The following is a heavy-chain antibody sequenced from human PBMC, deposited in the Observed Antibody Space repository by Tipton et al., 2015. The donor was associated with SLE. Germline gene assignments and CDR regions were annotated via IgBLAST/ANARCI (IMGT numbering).Heavy chain of an antibody. D-gene: IGHD3-10*01. J-gene: IGHJ6*02. Sequence: TLSLTCTVSGGSISNSSYYWGWIRQPPGKGLDWIGSIYYTGSTYYNPSLKSRVTMSVDTSKNQFSLKLSSVTAADTAVYFCARVSMVRGIIIRNYYGMDVWGQGTTVTVFS. CDR1: GGSISNSSYY. V-gene: IGHV4-39*01. CDR3: ARVSMVRGIIIRNYYGMDV. CDR2: IYYTGST.